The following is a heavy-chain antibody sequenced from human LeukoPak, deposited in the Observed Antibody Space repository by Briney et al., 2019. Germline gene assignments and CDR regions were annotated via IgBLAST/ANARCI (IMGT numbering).Heavy chain of an antibody. CDR1: GYTFTVYW. CDR3: ARRIAVADAVDY. Sequence: WESLKISCKGSGYTFTVYWIGWVRQMPGKGVEWMGIIYPGDSDSRYSPSFQGQVTISAAKSMETAYLQWSSLKASDTAMYYCARRIAVADAVDYWGQGTLVTVSS. CDR2: IYPGDSDS. V-gene: IGHV5-51*01. D-gene: IGHD6-19*01. J-gene: IGHJ4*02.